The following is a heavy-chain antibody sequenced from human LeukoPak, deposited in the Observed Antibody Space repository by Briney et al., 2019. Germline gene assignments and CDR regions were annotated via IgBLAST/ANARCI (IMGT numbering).Heavy chain of an antibody. CDR1: GGSISSYY. Sequence: SETLSLTCTVSGGSISSYYWSWIRQPPGKRLEWIGYVYYSGSTNYNPSLKSRITISVDASKNQFFLMLNSVTAADTAVYYCARGTAVAGMDHPRDAFDIWGRGAMVTVSS. J-gene: IGHJ3*02. D-gene: IGHD6-19*01. CDR2: VYYSGST. CDR3: ARGTAVAGMDHPRDAFDI. V-gene: IGHV4-59*01.